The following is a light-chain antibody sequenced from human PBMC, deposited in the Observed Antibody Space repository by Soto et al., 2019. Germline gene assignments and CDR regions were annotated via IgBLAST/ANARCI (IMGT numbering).Light chain of an antibody. Sequence: QSVLTQPASVSGSPGQSITISCTGTSSDVGSYNYVSWYQQHPGKAPKLMIYDVINRPSGVSNRFSGSKSGNSASLTISGLQAEDEADYYCSSYTSSSTYVVFGGGTKVTV. CDR1: SSDVGSYNY. V-gene: IGLV2-14*03. CDR2: DVI. CDR3: SSYTSSSTYVV. J-gene: IGLJ2*01.